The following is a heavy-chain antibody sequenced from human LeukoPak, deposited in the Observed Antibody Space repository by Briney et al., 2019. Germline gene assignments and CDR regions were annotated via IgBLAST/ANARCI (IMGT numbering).Heavy chain of an antibody. CDR3: AKEPLAAAPVQGYFQH. CDR2: ISGSGGST. Sequence: ETLSLTCTVSGGSISSSSYYWGWIRQPPGKGLEWVSAISGSGGSTYYADSVKGRFTISRDNSKNTLYLQMNSLRAEDTAVYYCAKEPLAAAPVQGYFQHWGQGTLVTVSS. J-gene: IGHJ1*01. D-gene: IGHD6-13*01. V-gene: IGHV3-23*01. CDR1: GGSISSSSYY.